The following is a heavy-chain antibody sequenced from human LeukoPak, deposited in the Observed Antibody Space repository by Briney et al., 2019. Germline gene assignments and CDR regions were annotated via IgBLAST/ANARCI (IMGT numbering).Heavy chain of an antibody. CDR1: GGSISGGSYY. CDR2: IYTSGST. D-gene: IGHD6-13*01. CDR3: ARGESSSWRFDY. V-gene: IGHV4-61*02. Sequence: PSETLSLTCTVSGGSISGGSYYWSWIRQPAGKGLEWIGRIYTSGSTTYNPSLKSRVTISVDTSRNQFSLKLSSVTAADTAVYYCARGESSSWRFDYWGQGTLVTVSS. J-gene: IGHJ4*02.